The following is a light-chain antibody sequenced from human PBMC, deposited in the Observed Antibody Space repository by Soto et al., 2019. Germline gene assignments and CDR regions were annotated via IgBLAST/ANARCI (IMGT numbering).Light chain of an antibody. CDR1: SSNIRSNH. Sequence: QSVLTQPPSASGTPGQRVIISCSGSSSNIRSNHVYWYEQLPGTAPKLLIYRNNQRPSGVPDRFSGSKSGTSASLAISGLRSEDEADYYCCSYTGSSVVFGGGTKLTVL. CDR2: RNN. CDR3: CSYTGSSVV. J-gene: IGLJ2*01. V-gene: IGLV1-47*01.